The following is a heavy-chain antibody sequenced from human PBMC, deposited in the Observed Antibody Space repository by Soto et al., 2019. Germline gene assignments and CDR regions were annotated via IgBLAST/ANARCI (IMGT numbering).Heavy chain of an antibody. CDR3: ARATYYYDSSGYYSTDNWFDP. CDR1: GGTFSSYT. J-gene: IGHJ5*02. D-gene: IGHD3-22*01. Sequence: QVQLVQSGAEVKKPGSSVKVSCKASGGTFSSYTISWVRQAPGQGLEWMGRIIPILGIANYAQKFQGRVTITADKSTSTAYMELSSLRSEDTAVYYCARATYYYDSSGYYSTDNWFDPWGQGTLVTVSS. V-gene: IGHV1-69*02. CDR2: IIPILGIA.